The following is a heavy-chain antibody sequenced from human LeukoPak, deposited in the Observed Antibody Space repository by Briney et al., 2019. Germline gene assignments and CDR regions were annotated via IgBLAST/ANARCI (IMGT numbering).Heavy chain of an antibody. J-gene: IGHJ5*02. Sequence: ASVKVSCKASGYTFTSYGISWVRQAPGQGLEWMGWISAYNGNTNYAQKLLGRVTMTTDTSTSTAYMELRSLRSDDTAVYYCARDASKPRYSSSWYWFDPWGQGTLVTVSS. V-gene: IGHV1-18*01. D-gene: IGHD6-13*01. CDR2: ISAYNGNT. CDR1: GYTFTSYG. CDR3: ARDASKPRYSSSWYWFDP.